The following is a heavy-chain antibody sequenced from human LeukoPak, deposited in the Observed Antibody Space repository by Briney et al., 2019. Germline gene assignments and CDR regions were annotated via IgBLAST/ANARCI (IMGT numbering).Heavy chain of an antibody. D-gene: IGHD3-22*01. Sequence: SETLSLTCTVSGYSIRSGYYWGWIRQPPGKGPEWIGSIFRDGTAYYNPSLKSRVTISVDTSKNQFSLKLSSVTAADTAVYYCARADYYDSSGYYEKPDWYFDLWGRGTLVTVSS. J-gene: IGHJ2*01. V-gene: IGHV4-38-2*02. CDR2: IFRDGTA. CDR3: ARADYYDSSGYYEKPDWYFDL. CDR1: GYSIRSGYY.